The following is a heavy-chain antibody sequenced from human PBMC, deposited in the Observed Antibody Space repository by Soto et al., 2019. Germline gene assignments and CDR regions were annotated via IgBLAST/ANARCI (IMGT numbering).Heavy chain of an antibody. CDR1: GFTFSDSY. CDR3: ARVSWREKYGMDV. V-gene: IGHV3-11*01. Sequence: GGSLRLSCAASGFTFSDSYMSWIRQAPGKGLEWISYITFSGNTVYYADSLMGRFTISRDNAKNSLYLQMNRLRAEDTAVYYCARVSWREKYGMDVWGQGTTVTVSS. J-gene: IGHJ6*02. CDR2: ITFSGNTV.